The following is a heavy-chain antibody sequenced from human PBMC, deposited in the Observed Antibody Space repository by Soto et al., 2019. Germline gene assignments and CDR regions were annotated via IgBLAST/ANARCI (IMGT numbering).Heavy chain of an antibody. J-gene: IGHJ5*02. Sequence: GGSLRLSCAASGFTFSSYWMHWVRQAPGKGLVWVSRINSDESSTSYADSVKGRFTISRDNAKNTLYLQMNSLRAEYMAVYYCARDYYYDSSGFIPWGQGTLVTVSS. CDR3: ARDYYYDSSGFIP. CDR1: GFTFSSYW. D-gene: IGHD3-22*01. V-gene: IGHV3-74*01. CDR2: INSDESST.